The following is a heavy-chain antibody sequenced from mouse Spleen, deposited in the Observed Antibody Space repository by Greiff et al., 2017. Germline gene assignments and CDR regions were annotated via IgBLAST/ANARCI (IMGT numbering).Heavy chain of an antibody. J-gene: IGHJ3*01. V-gene: IGHV3-6*01. CDR3: ARENYSYYSYDDEMDY. Sequence: EVHLVESGPGLVKPSQSLSLTCSVTGYSITSGYYWNWIRQFPGNKLEWMGYISYDGSNNYNPSLKNRISITRDTSKNQFFLKLNSVTTEDTATYYCARENYSYYSYDDEMDYWGQGTLVTVSA. CDR2: ISYDGSN. D-gene: IGHD2-12*01. CDR1: GYSITSGYY.